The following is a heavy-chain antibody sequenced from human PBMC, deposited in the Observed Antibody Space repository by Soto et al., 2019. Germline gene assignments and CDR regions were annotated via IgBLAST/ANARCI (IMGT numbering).Heavy chain of an antibody. CDR2: IIPIFGTA. CDR1: GGTFSSYA. CDR3: ARAIGGGYPAGFDY. J-gene: IGHJ4*02. Sequence: QVQLVQSGAEVKKPGSSVKVSCKASGGTFSSYAISWVRQAPGQGLEWMGGIIPIFGTANYAKKFQGRVTITADKSTSTAYLELSSLRSEDKAVYYCARAIGGGYPAGFDYWGQGTLVTVSS. V-gene: IGHV1-69*06. D-gene: IGHD5-12*01.